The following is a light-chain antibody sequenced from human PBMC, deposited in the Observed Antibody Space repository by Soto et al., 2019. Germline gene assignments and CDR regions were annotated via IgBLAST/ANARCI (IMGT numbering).Light chain of an antibody. Sequence: DIQMTQSPSTLSASVGDRVTITCRASQIISDWLAWFQQKPGKATKVLIYDASTLESGVPSRFSGSGSGTEFTLTISSLQPEDSATYYCQQHNSAPWTFGQGTRVEIK. CDR2: DAS. V-gene: IGKV1-5*01. CDR1: QIISDW. J-gene: IGKJ1*01. CDR3: QQHNSAPWT.